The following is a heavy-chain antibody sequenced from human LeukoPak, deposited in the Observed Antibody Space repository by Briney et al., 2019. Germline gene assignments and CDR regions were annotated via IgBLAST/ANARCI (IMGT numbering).Heavy chain of an antibody. CDR2: ISYNGSNK. CDR3: AKELRGYSYGLRNNWFDP. D-gene: IGHD5-18*01. V-gene: IGHV3-30*18. CDR1: GFTFSSYG. J-gene: IGHJ5*02. Sequence: GRSLRLSCAASGFTFSSYGMHWVRQAPGKGLEWVAVISYNGSNKYYADSVKGRFTISRDNSKNTLYLQMNSLRAEDTAVYYCAKELRGYSYGLRNNWFDPWGQGTLVTVSS.